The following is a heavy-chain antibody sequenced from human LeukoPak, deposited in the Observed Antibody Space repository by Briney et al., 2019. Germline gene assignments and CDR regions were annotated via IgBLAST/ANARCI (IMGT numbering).Heavy chain of an antibody. CDR3: AKVMRVVTTYGISDY. V-gene: IGHV3-48*03. D-gene: IGHD2-21*02. CDR1: GFTFRSYE. Sequence: QLVASGVGLVQPGGSLRLSCAASGFTFRSYEMNWVRQAPGKGLEWVSYISSSGSTIYYADSVKGRFTISRDNSKNTLYLQMNGLRAEDTAVYYCAKVMRVVTTYGISDYWGQGTLVTVSS. J-gene: IGHJ4*02. CDR2: ISSSGSTI.